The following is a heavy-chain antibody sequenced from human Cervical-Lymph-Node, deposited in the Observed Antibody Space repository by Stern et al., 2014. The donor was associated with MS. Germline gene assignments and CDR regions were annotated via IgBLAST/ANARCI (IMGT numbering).Heavy chain of an antibody. V-gene: IGHV4-4*07. CDR1: VGSISDYY. J-gene: IGHJ6*02. D-gene: IGHD4-17*01. CDR3: ARQTSVTSSLNFYFGMDV. CDR2: IYSSGAT. Sequence: QVQLQESGPGLVKPSETLSLTCTVSVGSISDYYWNWIRQPAGKGLELIGRIYSSGATNYNPSLKSRVTMSVDTPKNQFSLRLTSVSAADTAVYYCARQTSVTSSLNFYFGMDVWGQGTTVTVSS.